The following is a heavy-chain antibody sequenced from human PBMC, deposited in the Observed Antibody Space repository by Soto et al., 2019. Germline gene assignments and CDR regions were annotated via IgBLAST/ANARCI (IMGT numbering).Heavy chain of an antibody. V-gene: IGHV1-69*02. CDR2: IIPILGIA. Sequence: GASVKVSCKASGGTFSSYTISWVRQAPGQGLEWMGRIIPILGIANYAQKFQGRVTITADKSTSTAYMELSSLRSEDTAVYYCARCLPVVVPAAMDNSYNWFDPWGQGTLVTVSS. J-gene: IGHJ5*02. CDR3: ARCLPVVVPAAMDNSYNWFDP. CDR1: GGTFSSYT. D-gene: IGHD2-2*01.